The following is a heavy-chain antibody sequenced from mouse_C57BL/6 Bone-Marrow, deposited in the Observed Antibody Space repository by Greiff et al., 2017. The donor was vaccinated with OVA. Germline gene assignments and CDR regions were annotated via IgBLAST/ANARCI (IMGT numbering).Heavy chain of an antibody. V-gene: IGHV1-74*01. J-gene: IGHJ3*01. CDR2: IHPSDGDT. CDR1: GYTFTSYW. Sequence: QVQLQQPGAELVKPGASVKVSCKASGYTFTSYWMHWVKQRPGQGLEWIGRIHPSDGDTNYNQKFKGKATLTVDKSSSTAYMQLSSLTSEDSAVYYCSICKWKAWFAYWGQGTLVTVSA. CDR3: SICKWKAWFAY.